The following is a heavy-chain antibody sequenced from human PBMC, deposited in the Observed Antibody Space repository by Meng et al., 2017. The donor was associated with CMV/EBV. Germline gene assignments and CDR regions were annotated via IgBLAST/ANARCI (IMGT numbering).Heavy chain of an antibody. CDR3: SKEPDAYYDCWSGYYYYYYGMDV. CDR2: IRYDGSNK. Sequence: GESLKISCAASGFTFSSYGMHWVRQAPGKGLEWVAFIRYDGSNKYYADSVKGRFTISRDNSKNTLYLQMNSMRAEDTALYYCSKEPDAYYDCWSGYYYYYYGMDVWGQGTTVTVSS. J-gene: IGHJ6*02. CDR1: GFTFSSYG. V-gene: IGHV3-30*02. D-gene: IGHD3-3*01.